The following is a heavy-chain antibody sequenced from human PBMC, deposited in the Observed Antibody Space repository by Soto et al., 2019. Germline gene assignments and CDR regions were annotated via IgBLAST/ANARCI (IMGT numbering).Heavy chain of an antibody. D-gene: IGHD3-16*02. CDR1: GYRLTSYW. J-gene: IGHJ6*02. Sequence: PGESLKISCKGSGYRLTSYWISWVRQMPGKGLEWMGRIDPSDSYTNYSPSFQGHVTISADKSISTAYLQWSSLKASDTAMYYCARQGKGAAMAKDRLAVSGQGTTDIVSS. CDR3: ARQGKGAAMAKDRLAV. CDR2: IDPSDSYT. V-gene: IGHV5-10-1*01.